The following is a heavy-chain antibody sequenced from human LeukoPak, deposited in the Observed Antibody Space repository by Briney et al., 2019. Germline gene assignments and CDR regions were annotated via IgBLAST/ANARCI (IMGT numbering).Heavy chain of an antibody. V-gene: IGHV3-64*01. CDR1: GFTLSNHA. CDR3: ARSYASGIHYMDV. D-gene: IGHD3-10*01. CDR2: ISLTGDST. J-gene: IGHJ6*03. Sequence: PGGSLRLSCVASGFTLSNHAMHWVRQGPGKGLEYVSTISLTGDSTYYANSVKGRFTTSRDDSKNTLYLQMGSLRTEDMAVYYCARSYASGIHYMDVWGKGSTVTVSS.